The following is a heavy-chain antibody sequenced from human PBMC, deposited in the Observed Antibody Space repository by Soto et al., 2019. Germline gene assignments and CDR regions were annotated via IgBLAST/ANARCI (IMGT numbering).Heavy chain of an antibody. J-gene: IGHJ4*02. V-gene: IGHV3-30*18. CDR2: ISYDGSNK. CDR1: GFTFSSYG. Sequence: PGGSLRLSCAASGFTFSSYGMHWVRQAPGKGLEWVAVISYDGSNKYYADSVKGRFTISRDNSKNTLYLQMNSLRAEDTAVYYCAKIVHGFGEFQVGDHFDYWGQGTLVTVSS. D-gene: IGHD3-10*01. CDR3: AKIVHGFGEFQVGDHFDY.